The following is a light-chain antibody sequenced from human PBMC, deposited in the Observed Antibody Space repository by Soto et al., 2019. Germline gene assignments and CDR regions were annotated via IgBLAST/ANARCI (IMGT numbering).Light chain of an antibody. V-gene: IGLV2-14*01. CDR1: SSEVGGYNY. CDR3: SSYTSSSTLHV. J-gene: IGLJ1*01. Sequence: QSVLTQPASVSGSPGQSITISCTGTSSEVGGYNYVSWYQQHPGKAPKLMIYDVSNRPSGVSNRFSGSKSGNTASLTISGLQAEDEADYYCSSYTSSSTLHVFGTGTKVTVL. CDR2: DVS.